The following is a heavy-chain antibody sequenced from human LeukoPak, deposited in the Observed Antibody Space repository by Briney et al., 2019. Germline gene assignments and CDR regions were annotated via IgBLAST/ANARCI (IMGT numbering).Heavy chain of an antibody. CDR3: ARDGGYRLLWFGESDYYYMDV. CDR1: GYTFTSYG. J-gene: IGHJ6*03. V-gene: IGHV1-18*01. D-gene: IGHD3-10*01. Sequence: GASVKVSCKASGYTFTSYGISWVRQAPGQGLEWMGWISAYNGNTNYAQKLQGRVTMTTDTSTSTAYMELRSLRSDDTAVYYCARDGGYRLLWFGESDYYYMDVWGKGTTVTVSS. CDR2: ISAYNGNT.